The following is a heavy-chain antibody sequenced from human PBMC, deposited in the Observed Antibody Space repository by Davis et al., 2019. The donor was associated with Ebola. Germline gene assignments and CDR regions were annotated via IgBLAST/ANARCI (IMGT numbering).Heavy chain of an antibody. D-gene: IGHD1-26*01. CDR3: ARDTRERGFDY. Sequence: GGSLRLSCAASGFTFSSYSMNWVRQAPGKGLEWVSYISSSSSTIYYADSVKGRFTISRDNAKNPLYLQMNSLRDEDTAVYYCARDTRERGFDYWGQGTLVTVSS. CDR2: ISSSSSTI. J-gene: IGHJ4*02. CDR1: GFTFSSYS. V-gene: IGHV3-48*02.